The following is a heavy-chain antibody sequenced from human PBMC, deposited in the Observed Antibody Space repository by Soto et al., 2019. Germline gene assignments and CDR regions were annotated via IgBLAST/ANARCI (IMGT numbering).Heavy chain of an antibody. V-gene: IGHV3-23*01. D-gene: IGHD3-3*01. Sequence: PGGSLRLSCAASGFTFSSDAMSWGRQAPGRGLEWVSASSGSGGSTYYPDSVKGRFTLSRDNSKNTLYLPMNSLRAEDTAVYYCAKDFRFLEWFPNCFEPWGQGTLVTVSS. CDR1: GFTFSSDA. J-gene: IGHJ5*02. CDR3: AKDFRFLEWFPNCFEP. CDR2: SSGSGGST.